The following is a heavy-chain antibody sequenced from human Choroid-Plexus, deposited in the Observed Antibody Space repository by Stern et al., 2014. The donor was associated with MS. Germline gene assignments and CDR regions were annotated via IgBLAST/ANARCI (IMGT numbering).Heavy chain of an antibody. CDR1: GFTFGSCA. CDR2: VSYDGSNK. J-gene: IGHJ5*02. V-gene: IGHV3-30*18. CDR3: AKDRQYLTYFFDH. Sequence: VQLLQSGGGVVQPGRPLRLSCVASGFTFGSCAMHWARQAPGTGLEWVAGVSYDGSNKYYADSVKGRFTISRDNSQNTLYMQMSSLRPEDTAVYYCAKDRQYLTYFFDHWGQGSLVTVSS. D-gene: IGHD2/OR15-2a*01.